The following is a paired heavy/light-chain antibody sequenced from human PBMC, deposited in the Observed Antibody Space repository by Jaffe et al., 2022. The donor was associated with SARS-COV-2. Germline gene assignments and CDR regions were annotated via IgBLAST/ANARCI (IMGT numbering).Heavy chain of an antibody. V-gene: IGHV5-51*01. D-gene: IGHD3-9*01. CDR1: GYSFATSW. CDR3: ARGDWFGVLYYFDY. CDR2: IYLGDSDA. Sequence: EVQLVQSGAEVKKPGESLKISCKGSGYSFATSWIAWVRQMPGKGLEWMGIIYLGDSDATYSPSFQGQVTISADKSITTAYLQWSSLKASDTAIYYCARGDWFGVLYYFDYWGQGTLVTVSS. J-gene: IGHJ4*02.
Light chain of an antibody. Sequence: QSVLTQPPSVSAAPGQKVTISCSGSSSNIGDNYVSWYQQVPGTAPKLLIYDNNKRPSGIPDRFSGSKSGTSVTLGITGLQTGDEADYYCGTWDSSLSALVFGGGTKLTVL. CDR2: DNN. V-gene: IGLV1-51*01. CDR1: SSNIGDNY. J-gene: IGLJ2*01. CDR3: GTWDSSLSALV.